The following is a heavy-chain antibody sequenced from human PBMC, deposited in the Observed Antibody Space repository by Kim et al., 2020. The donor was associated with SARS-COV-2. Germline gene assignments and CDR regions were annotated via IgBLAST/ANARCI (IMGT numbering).Heavy chain of an antibody. CDR1: GGSFSGYY. D-gene: IGHD6-13*01. J-gene: IGHJ5*02. CDR3: ARTGYSSSWYGMKNWFDP. V-gene: IGHV4-34*01. Sequence: SETLSLTCAVYGGSFSGYYWSWIRQPPGKGLEWIGEINHSGSTNYNPSLKSRVTISVDTSKNQFSLKLSSVTAADTAVYYFARTGYSSSWYGMKNWFDP. CDR2: INHSGST.